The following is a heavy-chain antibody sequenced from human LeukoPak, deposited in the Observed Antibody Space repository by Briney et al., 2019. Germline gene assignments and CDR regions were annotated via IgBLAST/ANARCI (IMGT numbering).Heavy chain of an antibody. CDR2: IRYDGSIK. CDR1: GFTFSDYG. J-gene: IGHJ4*02. D-gene: IGHD3-16*02. Sequence: HPGGSLRLSCAASGFTFSDYGMVWVRQAPGKGLEWGAFIRYDGSIKYYTDSVKDRFTVSRDNSRNTLYLQLNSLRDDDTAVYYCAKDRPYDYVWGSYRYRGSFDYWGQGTLVTVSS. CDR3: AKDRPYDYVWGSYRYRGSFDY. V-gene: IGHV3-30*02.